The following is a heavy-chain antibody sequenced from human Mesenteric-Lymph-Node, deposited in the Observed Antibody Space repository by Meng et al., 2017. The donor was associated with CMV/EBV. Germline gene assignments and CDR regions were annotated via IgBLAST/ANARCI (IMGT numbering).Heavy chain of an antibody. CDR3: ADPPSGF. Sequence: GGSLRLSCAASGFTFSAFWMTWVRQAPGKGLEWEANMNQDGNKKNYVDSVKGRFTISRDNAKNSLFLQMDSLRVEDTAMYYCADPPSGFWGQGTLVTVSS. J-gene: IGHJ4*02. CDR2: MNQDGNKK. D-gene: IGHD6-19*01. V-gene: IGHV3-7*01. CDR1: GFTFSAFW.